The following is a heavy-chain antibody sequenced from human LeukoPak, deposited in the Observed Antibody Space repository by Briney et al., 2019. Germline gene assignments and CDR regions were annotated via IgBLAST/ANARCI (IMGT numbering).Heavy chain of an antibody. CDR2: IYPSGST. Sequence: QVQLQESGPGLVKPSQTLSLTCTVSGGSISSGSYHWSWIRQPAGKALEWIGRIYPSGSTNYDPSLKSRVTISLDMSKNQFSLKLTSVTAADTAVYYCAREESADPRRVLWGQGTPVTVSS. CDR1: GGSISSGSYH. J-gene: IGHJ4*02. V-gene: IGHV4-61*02. CDR3: AREESADPRRVL.